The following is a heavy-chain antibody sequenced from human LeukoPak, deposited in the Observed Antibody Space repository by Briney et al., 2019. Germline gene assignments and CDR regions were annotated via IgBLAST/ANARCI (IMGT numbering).Heavy chain of an antibody. CDR2: IDQAGSAK. CDR3: AIAAGWEQTY. J-gene: IGHJ4*02. V-gene: IGHV3-7*01. D-gene: IGHD1-26*01. CDR1: GFTFSDYW. Sequence: PGGSLRLSCGASGFTFSDYWVSWVRQAPKKGLEWVANIDQAGSAKHYVDSAKGRFTISRNNARNSIYLQMNSLRAEDTAVYYCAIAAGWEQTYWGQGTLVTVSS.